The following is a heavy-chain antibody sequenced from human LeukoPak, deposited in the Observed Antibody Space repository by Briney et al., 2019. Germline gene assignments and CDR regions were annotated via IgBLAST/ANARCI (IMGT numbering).Heavy chain of an antibody. CDR1: GFTFSIYA. V-gene: IGHV3-23*01. D-gene: IGHD5-18*01. CDR3: VSRVTSAY. Sequence: GGSLRLSCVASGFTFSIYARNWVRQAPGKGLEWVSGFSGGGVDTHYANAASGGFTITRDKSKNSLYLQMNSLRDEDTAVYYCVSRVTSAYWGRGIPVTVSS. J-gene: IGHJ4*02. CDR2: FSGGGVDT.